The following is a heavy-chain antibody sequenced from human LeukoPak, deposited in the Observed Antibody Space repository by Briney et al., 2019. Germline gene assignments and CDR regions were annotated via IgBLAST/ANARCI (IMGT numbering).Heavy chain of an antibody. D-gene: IGHD3-10*01. V-gene: IGHV3-43*02. J-gene: IGHJ6*02. Sequence: GGSLRLSCAASGFTFDDYAMRWVRQAPGKGLEWVSLISGDGGSTYYADSVKGRFTISRDNSKNSLYLQMNSLRTEDTALYYCAKDFSSGTYYPYYYYGMDVWGQGTTVTVSS. CDR1: GFTFDDYA. CDR3: AKDFSSGTYYPYYYYGMDV. CDR2: ISGDGGST.